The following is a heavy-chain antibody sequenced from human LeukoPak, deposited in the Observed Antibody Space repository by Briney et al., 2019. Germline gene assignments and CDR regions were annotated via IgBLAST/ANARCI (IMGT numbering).Heavy chain of an antibody. D-gene: IGHD2-2*01. J-gene: IGHJ4*02. CDR3: ARLRYCSSTSCPGLDY. CDR2: IYYSGST. V-gene: IGHV4-59*01. CDR1: GGSIGSYY. Sequence: PSETLSLACTVSGGSIGSYYWSWIRQPPGKGLEWIGYIYYSGSTNYNPSLKSRVTISVDTSKNQFSLKLSSVTAADTAVYYCARLRYCSSTSCPGLDYWGQGTLVTVSS.